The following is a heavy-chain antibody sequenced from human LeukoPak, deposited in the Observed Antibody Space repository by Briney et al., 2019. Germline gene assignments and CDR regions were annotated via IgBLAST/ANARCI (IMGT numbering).Heavy chain of an antibody. CDR3: ARGPPGDYDYVWGSYRHPLDY. CDR1: GSTFSSYD. D-gene: IGHD3-16*02. CDR2: IGTAGDT. Sequence: GGSLRLSCAASGSTFSSYDMHWVRQATGKGLEWVSAIGTAGDTYYPGSVKGRFTISRENAKNSLYLQMNSLRAGDTAVYYCARGPPGDYDYVWGSYRHPLDYWGQGTLVTVSS. V-gene: IGHV3-13*01. J-gene: IGHJ4*02.